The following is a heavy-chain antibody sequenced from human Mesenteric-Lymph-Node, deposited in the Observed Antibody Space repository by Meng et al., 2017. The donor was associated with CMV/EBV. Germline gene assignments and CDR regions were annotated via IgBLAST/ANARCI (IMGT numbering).Heavy chain of an antibody. V-gene: IGHV3-66*02. CDR2: MYSGGST. CDR1: GFNFGLHA. J-gene: IGHJ3*01. CDR3: ARDITGGLDAFDV. Sequence: GESLKISCTAYGFNFGLHAMSWVRQAPGKGLEWVSVMYSGGSTYFADSVEGRFTISRDDSKNILYLHMNSLTIEDTARYFCARDITGGLDAFDVWGQGTMVTVSS. D-gene: IGHD2-15*01.